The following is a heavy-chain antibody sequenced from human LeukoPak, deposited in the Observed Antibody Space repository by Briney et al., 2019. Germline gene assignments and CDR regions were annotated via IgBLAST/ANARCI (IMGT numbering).Heavy chain of an antibody. D-gene: IGHD7-27*01. Sequence: GSVKVSCKASGYTFTSFDINWVRQATGQGLEWMGWMNPNSGNTGYAQKFQGRVTMTRNTSISTAYMELSSLRSEDTAVYYCARDSPTLTGDRSFDYWGQGTLVTVSS. CDR2: MNPNSGNT. V-gene: IGHV1-8*01. CDR3: ARDSPTLTGDRSFDY. CDR1: GYTFTSFD. J-gene: IGHJ4*02.